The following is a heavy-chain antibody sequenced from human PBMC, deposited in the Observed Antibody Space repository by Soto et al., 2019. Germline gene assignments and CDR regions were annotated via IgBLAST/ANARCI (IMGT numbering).Heavy chain of an antibody. CDR2: IYYSGST. D-gene: IGHD5-18*01. Sequence: PSETLSLTCPVSGCSISSYYWSWIRQPPGKGLEWIGYIYYSGSTNYNPSLKSRVTISVDTSKNQFSLKLSSVTAADTAVYYCASGRGYSYGSFDYWGQGTLVTVSS. CDR3: ASGRGYSYGSFDY. J-gene: IGHJ4*02. CDR1: GCSISSYY. V-gene: IGHV4-59*01.